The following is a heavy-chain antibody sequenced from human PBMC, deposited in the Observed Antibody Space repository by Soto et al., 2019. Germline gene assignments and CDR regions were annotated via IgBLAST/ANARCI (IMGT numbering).Heavy chain of an antibody. CDR2: ISSSSSYI. D-gene: IGHD2-15*01. J-gene: IGHJ6*02. V-gene: IGHV3-21*01. Sequence: GGSLRLSCAVSGFTFSSYSMNWVRQAPGKGLEWVSSISSSSSYIYYADSVKGRFTISRDNAKNSLYLQMNSLRAEDTAVYYCARDLNCSGGSCYFSRDYYYYYGMDVWGQGTTVTVSS. CDR1: GFTFSSYS. CDR3: ARDLNCSGGSCYFSRDYYYYYGMDV.